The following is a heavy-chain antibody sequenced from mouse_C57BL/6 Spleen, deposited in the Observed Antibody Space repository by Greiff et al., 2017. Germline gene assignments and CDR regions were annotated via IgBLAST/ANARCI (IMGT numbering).Heavy chain of an antibody. CDR3: AKSKGNYAMDY. CDR2: INPYNGDT. V-gene: IGHV1-20*01. Sequence: EVQLQESGPELVKPGDSVKISCKASGYSFTGYFMNWVMQSHGKSLEWIGRINPYNGDTFYNQKFKGKATLTVDKSSSTAHMELRSLTSEDAAVYYCAKSKGNYAMDYWGQGTSVTVSS. CDR1: GYSFTGYF. J-gene: IGHJ4*01.